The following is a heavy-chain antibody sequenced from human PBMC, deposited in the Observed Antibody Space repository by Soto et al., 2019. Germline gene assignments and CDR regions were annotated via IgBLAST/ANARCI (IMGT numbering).Heavy chain of an antibody. D-gene: IGHD3-3*01. V-gene: IGHV3-33*01. CDR1: GFTFSSYG. CDR3: AREFLAYYDFWSGTKAFDI. Sequence: QVQLVESGGGVVQPGRSLRRSCAASGFTFSSYGMHWVRQAPGKGLEWVAVIWYDGSNKYYADSVKGRFTISRDNSKNMLYLQMNSLRAEDTAVYYCAREFLAYYDFWSGTKAFDIWGQGTMVTVSS. CDR2: IWYDGSNK. J-gene: IGHJ3*02.